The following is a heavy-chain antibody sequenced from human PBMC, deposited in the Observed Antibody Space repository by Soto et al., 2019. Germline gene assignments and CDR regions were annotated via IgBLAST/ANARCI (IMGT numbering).Heavy chain of an antibody. CDR3: ARDPYGGYIFDS. CDR2: ISFDGANI. J-gene: IGHJ4*02. D-gene: IGHD5-12*01. Sequence: QVQLVESGGGVVQPGTSLRLSCAASGFLFRNYAMHWVRQSPAKGLEWLAVISFDGANIFYAGAAKGRFTTSRDNSKQTRYLQLDSLRPEDTGVYFCARDPYGGYIFDSWGQGTQVTLSS. CDR1: GFLFRNYA. V-gene: IGHV3-30-3*01.